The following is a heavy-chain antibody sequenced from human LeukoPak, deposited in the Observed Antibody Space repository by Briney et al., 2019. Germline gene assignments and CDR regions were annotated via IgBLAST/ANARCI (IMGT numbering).Heavy chain of an antibody. CDR2: INPSGGST. Sequence: ASVKVSCKASGYTFTSYYMHWVRQAPGQGLEWMGIINPSGGSTSYAQKFQGRVTMTRDTSTSTVYMELSSLRSKDTAVYYCARGPITMIVVVIAGWFDPWGQGTLVTVSS. V-gene: IGHV1-46*01. J-gene: IGHJ5*02. D-gene: IGHD3-22*01. CDR1: GYTFTSYY. CDR3: ARGPITMIVVVIAGWFDP.